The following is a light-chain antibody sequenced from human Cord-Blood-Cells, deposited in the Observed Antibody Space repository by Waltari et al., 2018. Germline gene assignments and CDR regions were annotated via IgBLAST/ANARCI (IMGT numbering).Light chain of an antibody. CDR1: QGVSSN. V-gene: IGKV3-15*01. CDR2: GAS. Sequence: EIVMTQSPATLSVSPGERATLSCRASQGVSSNLAWYQQKPGQAPRLLIYGASTRATGIPARVRGSGSTTEFTLTISSLQSEDFAGYYCQQYNNWPPSITFGQGSRLVIK. J-gene: IGKJ5*01. CDR3: QQYNNWPPSIT.